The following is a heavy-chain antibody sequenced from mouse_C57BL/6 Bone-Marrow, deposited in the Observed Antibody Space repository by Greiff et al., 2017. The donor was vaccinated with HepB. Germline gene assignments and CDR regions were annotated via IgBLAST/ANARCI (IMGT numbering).Heavy chain of an antibody. CDR3: ARITTVVAEGYFDV. V-gene: IGHV1-82*01. J-gene: IGHJ1*03. CDR2: IYPGDGDT. Sequence: LQESGPELVKPGASVKISCKASGYAFSSSWMNWVKQRPGKGLEWIGRIYPGDGDTNYNGKLKGKATLTADKSSSTAYMQLSSLTSEDSAVYFCARITTVVAEGYFDVWGTGTTVTVSS. D-gene: IGHD1-1*01. CDR1: GYAFSSSW.